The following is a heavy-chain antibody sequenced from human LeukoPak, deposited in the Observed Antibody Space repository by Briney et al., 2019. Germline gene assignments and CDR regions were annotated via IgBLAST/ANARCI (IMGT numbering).Heavy chain of an antibody. Sequence: SETLSLTCTVSGGSISSYYWSWIRQPPGKGLEWIGYIYYSGSTSYNPSLKSRVTISVDTSKNQFSLKLSSVTAADTAVYYCARVAGWLAEEYYFDYWGQGTLVTVSS. J-gene: IGHJ4*02. V-gene: IGHV4-59*08. CDR1: GGSISSYY. CDR2: IYYSGST. D-gene: IGHD6-19*01. CDR3: ARVAGWLAEEYYFDY.